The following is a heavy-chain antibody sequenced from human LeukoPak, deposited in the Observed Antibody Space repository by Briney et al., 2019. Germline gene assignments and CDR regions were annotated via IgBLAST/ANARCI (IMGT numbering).Heavy chain of an antibody. CDR1: GFTFSSYG. Sequence: GRSLSLSCAASGFTFSSYGMHWVRQAPGKGLEWVAVIWYDGINKYYADSVKGRFTISRDNSKNTLYLQMNSLRAEDTAVYYCAREYTPYYDFWSGAPAAYYYGMDVWGQGTTVTVS. D-gene: IGHD3-3*01. CDR3: AREYTPYYDFWSGAPAAYYYGMDV. CDR2: IWYDGINK. V-gene: IGHV3-33*01. J-gene: IGHJ6*02.